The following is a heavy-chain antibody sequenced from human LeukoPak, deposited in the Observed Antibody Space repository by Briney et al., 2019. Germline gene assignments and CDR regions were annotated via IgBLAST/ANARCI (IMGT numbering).Heavy chain of an antibody. Sequence: SVNVSCKASGGTFSSYAVSWVRQAPGQGLEWMGGIIPIFGTANYAQKFQGRVTITADESTSTAYMELSSLRSEDTAVYYCARSENGDYGWFDPWGQGTLVTVSS. D-gene: IGHD4-17*01. CDR3: ARSENGDYGWFDP. CDR1: GGTFSSYA. CDR2: IIPIFGTA. J-gene: IGHJ5*02. V-gene: IGHV1-69*13.